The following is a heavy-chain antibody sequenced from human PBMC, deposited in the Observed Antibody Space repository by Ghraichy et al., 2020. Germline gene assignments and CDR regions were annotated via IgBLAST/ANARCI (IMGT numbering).Heavy chain of an antibody. J-gene: IGHJ4*02. CDR1: GGSFSGYY. CDR3: ARGKGIAVAGQRGDDY. CDR2: INHSGST. D-gene: IGHD6-19*01. V-gene: IGHV4-34*01. Sequence: GSLRLSCAVYGGSFSGYYWSWIRQPPGKGLEWIGEINHSGSTNYNPSLKSRVTISVDTSKNQFSLKLSSVTAADTAVYYCARGKGIAVAGQRGDDYWGQGTLVTVSS.